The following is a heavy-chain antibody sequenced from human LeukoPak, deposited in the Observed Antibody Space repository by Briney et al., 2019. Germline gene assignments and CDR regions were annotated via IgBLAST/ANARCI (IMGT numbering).Heavy chain of an antibody. V-gene: IGHV4-34*01. D-gene: IGHD2-2*01. CDR1: GGSFRGYY. CDR2: INHSGST. Sequence: AETLSLTCAVYGGSFRGYYWSWLRQPPGKGLEWIGEINHSGSTNYNPSLTSRVTISLDTSMKKFSLKLNSVTAADTAVYYCASTERCSTTCPFDYWGQGTLVTVSS. CDR3: ASTERCSTTCPFDY. J-gene: IGHJ4*02.